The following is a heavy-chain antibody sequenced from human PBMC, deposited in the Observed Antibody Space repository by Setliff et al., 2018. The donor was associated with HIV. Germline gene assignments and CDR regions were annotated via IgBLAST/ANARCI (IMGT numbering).Heavy chain of an antibody. V-gene: IGHV1-3*01. CDR1: GYNFTAYA. Sequence: ASVKVSCKASGYNFTAYAIHWVRQAPGQRPEWMGWINAANGNTKYSQKFQGRVTIIRDTSASTAYMVLSSLTSEDTAVYYCARGGAREYQLLYNYFDPWGQGTLVTVSS. CDR2: INAANGNT. D-gene: IGHD2-2*01. J-gene: IGHJ5*02. CDR3: ARGGAREYQLLYNYFDP.